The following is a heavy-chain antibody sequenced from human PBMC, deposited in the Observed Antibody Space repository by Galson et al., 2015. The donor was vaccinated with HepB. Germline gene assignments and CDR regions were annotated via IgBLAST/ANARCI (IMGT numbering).Heavy chain of an antibody. Sequence: SLRLSCAASGFTVSTTYMSWVRQAPGKGLEWVSLIYSGGDAYYADSVKGRFTIYRDTSKNTLYLQMNTLRAEDTAVYYCARGYTVSWYSGLGYWGQGTLVTVSS. D-gene: IGHD6-13*01. CDR1: GFTVSTTY. J-gene: IGHJ4*02. CDR3: ARGYTVSWYSGLGY. V-gene: IGHV3-53*01. CDR2: IYSGGDA.